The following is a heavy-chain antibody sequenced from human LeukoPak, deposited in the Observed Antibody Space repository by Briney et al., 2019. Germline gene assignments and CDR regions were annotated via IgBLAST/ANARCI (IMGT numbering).Heavy chain of an antibody. CDR1: GFTFSSYS. CDR2: ISSSSTI. D-gene: IGHD2-2*02. V-gene: IGHV3-48*04. Sequence: PGGSLRLSCAASGFTFSSYSMNWVRQAPGKGLEWVSYISSSSTIYYADSVKGRFTISRDNAKNSLYLQMNSLRAEDTAVYYCARGAQDIVVVPAAIRLYYYYYYMDVWGKGTTVTVSS. J-gene: IGHJ6*03. CDR3: ARGAQDIVVVPAAIRLYYYYYYMDV.